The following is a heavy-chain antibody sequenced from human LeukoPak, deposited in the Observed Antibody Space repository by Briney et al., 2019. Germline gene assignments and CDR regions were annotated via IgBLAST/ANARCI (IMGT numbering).Heavy chain of an antibody. J-gene: IGHJ4*02. V-gene: IGHV3-48*02. Sequence: PGGSLRLSCEASGFTFSSNSMNWVRQAPGKGLEWVSYISSDSRTIYYGDSVKGRFTISRDNAKNSLYLQMKSLRDEDTAVYYCARYGSGTSYITNYFDYWGQGTLVTVSS. CDR2: ISSDSRTI. D-gene: IGHD3-10*01. CDR1: GFTFSSNS. CDR3: ARYGSGTSYITNYFDY.